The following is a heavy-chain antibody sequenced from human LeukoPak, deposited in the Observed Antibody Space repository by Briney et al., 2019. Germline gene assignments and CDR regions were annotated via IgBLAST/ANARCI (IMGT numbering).Heavy chain of an antibody. Sequence: SETLSLTCTVSGGSISSSSYYWGWIRQPPGKGLEWIGRIYTSGSTNYNPSLKSRVTMSVDTSKNQFSLKLSSVTAADTAVYYCARARHYGSGSLNWFDPWGQGTLVTVSS. CDR2: IYTSGST. D-gene: IGHD3-10*01. V-gene: IGHV4-61*05. CDR1: GGSISSSSYY. J-gene: IGHJ5*02. CDR3: ARARHYGSGSLNWFDP.